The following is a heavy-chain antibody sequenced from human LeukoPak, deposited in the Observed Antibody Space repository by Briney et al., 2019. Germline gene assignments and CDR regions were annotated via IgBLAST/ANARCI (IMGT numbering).Heavy chain of an antibody. CDR3: ARGNYGDYVDLDY. J-gene: IGHJ4*02. Sequence: SVKVSCKASGGTFSSYAISWVRQAPGQGLEWMGGIIPIFGTANYAQKFQGRVTITTDESTSTAYMELSSLRSEDTAVYYCARGNYGDYVDLDYWGRGTLVTVSS. CDR2: IIPIFGTA. CDR1: GGTFSSYA. V-gene: IGHV1-69*05. D-gene: IGHD4-17*01.